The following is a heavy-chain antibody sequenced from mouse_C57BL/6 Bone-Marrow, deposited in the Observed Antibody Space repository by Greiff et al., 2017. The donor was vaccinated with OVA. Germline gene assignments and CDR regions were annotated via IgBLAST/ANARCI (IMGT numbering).Heavy chain of an antibody. J-gene: IGHJ2*01. V-gene: IGHV6-3*01. CDR1: GFTFSNYW. D-gene: IGHD2-2*01. CDR2: IRLKSDNYAT. Sequence: EVKLMESGGGLVQPGGSMKLSCVASGFTFSNYWMNWVRQSPEKGLEWVAQIRLKSDNYATHYAESVKGRFTISRDDSKSSVYLQMNNLRAEDTGIYYCTAMVTANFDYWGQGTTLTVSS. CDR3: TAMVTANFDY.